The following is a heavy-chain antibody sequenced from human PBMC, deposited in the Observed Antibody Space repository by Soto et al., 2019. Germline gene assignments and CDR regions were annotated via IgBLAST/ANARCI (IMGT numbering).Heavy chain of an antibody. V-gene: IGHV1-18*01. J-gene: IGHJ6*02. CDR1: VYTFTSYG. CDR3: ARDSIMITFGGVIPGMAV. Sequence: ASVKVSCKGSVYTFTSYGISWVRQAPGQGLEWMGWISAYNGNTNYAQKLQGRVTMTTDTSTSTAYMELRSLRSDDTAVYYCARDSIMITFGGVIPGMAVWGQGTTVTVSS. CDR2: ISAYNGNT. D-gene: IGHD3-16*02.